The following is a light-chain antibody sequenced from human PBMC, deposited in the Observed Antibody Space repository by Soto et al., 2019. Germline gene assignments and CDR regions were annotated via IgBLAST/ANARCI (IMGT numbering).Light chain of an antibody. Sequence: DIPMTQSPSSLSASVGDRVTITCRASQGIDNFLAWYQQKPGKIPKVLIYAASTLQPGVPSRFSGSGSGTDFTLTISSLQPEDVATYYCQKHNRVPWTFGQGTKVEIK. CDR3: QKHNRVPWT. V-gene: IGKV1-27*01. CDR2: AAS. J-gene: IGKJ1*01. CDR1: QGIDNF.